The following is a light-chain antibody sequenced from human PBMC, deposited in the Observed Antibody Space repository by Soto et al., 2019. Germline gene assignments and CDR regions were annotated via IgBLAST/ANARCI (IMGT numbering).Light chain of an antibody. CDR1: QSVDSSF. J-gene: IGKJ1*01. CDR2: GAS. V-gene: IGKV3-20*01. CDR3: QQYVSSVT. Sequence: EIVLTQSPGSLSLSPGERATLSCRASQSVDSSFFAWYQQKPGQAPRLLIYGASNRATSIPDRCSGSGSGTDFTLTLSRLEPEDFAVYDCQQYVSSVTFGQGTKVEIK.